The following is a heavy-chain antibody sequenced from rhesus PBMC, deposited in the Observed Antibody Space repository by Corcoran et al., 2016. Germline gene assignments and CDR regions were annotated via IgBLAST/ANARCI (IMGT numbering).Heavy chain of an antibody. Sequence: EVQLVESGGGLVQPGGSVRRSCAASGFRFHRSVMHWARQASGKGLVWVGRIRSKSNNYETGYAASVKGRFTISRDDSKNTAYLQMNSLKTEDTAVYYCTTPHYYYDSGYYFADYWGQGVLVTVSS. CDR3: TTPHYYYDSGYYFADY. D-gene: IGHD3-28*01. CDR1: GFRFHRSV. V-gene: IGHV3-118*01. J-gene: IGHJ4*01. CDR2: IRSKSNNYET.